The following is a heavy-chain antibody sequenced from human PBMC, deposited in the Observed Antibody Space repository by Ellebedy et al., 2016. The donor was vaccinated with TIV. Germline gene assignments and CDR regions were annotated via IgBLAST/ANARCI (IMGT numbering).Heavy chain of an antibody. CDR2: ISDDGGNE. J-gene: IGHJ4*02. CDR1: GFTFSRYG. D-gene: IGHD3-10*01. V-gene: IGHV3-33*01. Sequence: GESLKISCTASGFTFSRYGIHWVRQAPGTGLEWVAFISDDGGNEQYADAVTGRFTVSRDNSKNVAYLHLTGLRGDDTALYYISRDSVWFGEYYFDAWGQGTRVTVSS. CDR3: SRDSVWFGEYYFDA.